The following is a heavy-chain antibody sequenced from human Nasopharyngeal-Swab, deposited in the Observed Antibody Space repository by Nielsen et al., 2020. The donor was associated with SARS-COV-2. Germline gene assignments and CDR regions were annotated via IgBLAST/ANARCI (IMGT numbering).Heavy chain of an antibody. V-gene: IGHV3-30*18. Sequence: PCAAPAFTFSSYGMHWVRQAPGKGLVWVAVISYDGSNKYYADSVKGRFTISRDNSKNTLYLQMNSLRAEDTAVYYCAKGTVAGDWGQGTLVTVPS. CDR1: AFTFSSYG. J-gene: IGHJ4*02. D-gene: IGHD6-19*01. CDR3: AKGTVAGD. CDR2: ISYDGSNK.